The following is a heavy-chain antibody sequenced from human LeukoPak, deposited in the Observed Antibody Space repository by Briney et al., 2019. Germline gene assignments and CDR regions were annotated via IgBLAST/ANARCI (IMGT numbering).Heavy chain of an antibody. D-gene: IGHD3-16*01. CDR1: GFTFNNYW. CDR2: IKQDGGEK. J-gene: IGHJ6*02. CDR3: ARGAYYYGIDV. Sequence: GGSLRLSCVVSGFTFNNYWMSWVRQAPGKGLEWVANIKQDGGEKNYVDSVKGRFTISRDNAKNSLYLQMSSLRAEDTAIYYCARGAYYYGIDVWGQGTTVTVSS. V-gene: IGHV3-7*01.